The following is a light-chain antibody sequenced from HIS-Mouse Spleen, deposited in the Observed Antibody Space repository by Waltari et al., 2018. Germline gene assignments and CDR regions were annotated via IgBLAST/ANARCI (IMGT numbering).Light chain of an antibody. CDR3: QQYYSYPWT. CDR2: AAS. J-gene: IGKJ1*01. Sequence: AIRMTQSPSSFSASTGDRVTITCRASQGISSYLAWYQQKPGKAPKLLTYAASTLQSGVPSRFSGSGSGTDFTLTISCLQSEDFATYYCQQYYSYPWTFGQGTKVEIE. CDR1: QGISSY. V-gene: IGKV1-8*01.